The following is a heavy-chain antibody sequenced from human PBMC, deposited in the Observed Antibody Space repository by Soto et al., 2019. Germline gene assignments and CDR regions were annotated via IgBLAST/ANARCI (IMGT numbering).Heavy chain of an antibody. J-gene: IGHJ4*02. CDR3: ARDPSLAVALQTHFEY. D-gene: IGHD6-19*01. CDR1: GFTFDSYS. CDR2: ISSSSSTI. Sequence: EVQLVESGGGLVQPGGSLRLSCAASGFTFDSYSMNWVRQAPGKGLEWVSYISSSSSTIYYTDSVKGRFTISRDNAKNSLYLQMNSLRDEDTAVYYCARDPSLAVALQTHFEYGGQGTLVTVSS. V-gene: IGHV3-48*02.